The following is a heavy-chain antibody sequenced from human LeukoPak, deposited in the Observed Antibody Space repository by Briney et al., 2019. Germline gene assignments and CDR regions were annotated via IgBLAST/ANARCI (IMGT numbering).Heavy chain of an antibody. J-gene: IGHJ4*02. CDR1: GFTVSSNY. Sequence: GGSLRLSCAASGFTVSSNYMSWVRQAPGKGLEWVSVIYSGGSTYYADSVKGRFTISRDNSKNTLYLQMNSLRAEDTAVYYCARGLHEVGAAASVDYWGQGTLVTVSS. CDR2: IYSGGST. V-gene: IGHV3-66*01. D-gene: IGHD6-13*01. CDR3: ARGLHEVGAAASVDY.